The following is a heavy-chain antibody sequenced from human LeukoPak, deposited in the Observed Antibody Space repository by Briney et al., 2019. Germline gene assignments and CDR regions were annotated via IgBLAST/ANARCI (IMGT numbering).Heavy chain of an antibody. J-gene: IGHJ4*02. CDR2: IYYSGST. CDR3: ARGDVVPAAIDY. CDR1: GSSISSYY. Sequence: SETLSLTCTVSGSSISSYYWSWIRQPPGEGLEWIGFIYYSGSTYYNPSLKSRVTISVDTSKNQFSLKLSSVTAADTAVYYCARGDVVPAAIDYWGQGTLVTVSS. V-gene: IGHV4-59*08. D-gene: IGHD2-2*01.